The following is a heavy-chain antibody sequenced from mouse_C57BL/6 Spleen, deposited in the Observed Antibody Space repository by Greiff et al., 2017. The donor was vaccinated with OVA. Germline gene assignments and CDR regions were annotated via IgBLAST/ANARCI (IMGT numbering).Heavy chain of an antibody. D-gene: IGHD1-1*01. CDR3: AREGVYYYGSSSFDY. CDR1: GYTFTDYY. Sequence: VQLQQSGPELVKPGASVKISCKASGYTFTDYYMNWVKQSHGKSLEWIGDINPNNGGTSYNQKFKGKATLTVDKSSSTAYMELRSLTSEDSAVYYCAREGVYYYGSSSFDYWGQGTTLTVSS. CDR2: INPNNGGT. V-gene: IGHV1-26*01. J-gene: IGHJ2*01.